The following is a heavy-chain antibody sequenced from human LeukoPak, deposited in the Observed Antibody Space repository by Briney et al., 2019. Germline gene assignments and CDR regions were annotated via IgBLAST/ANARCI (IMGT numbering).Heavy chain of an antibody. V-gene: IGHV3-48*01. CDR1: GLTFSSYS. CDR3: ARVRLDSGTYSLYY. D-gene: IGHD3-10*01. J-gene: IGHJ4*02. CDR2: ISGRSSTK. Sequence: EGSLTLPCAASGLTFSSYSMNWLRKSPEKRLEWISYISGRSSTKYYADSVKGLFTITRDNAENSLYLQMNSLRVEDTAVYYCARVRLDSGTYSLYYWGQGTLVIVSA.